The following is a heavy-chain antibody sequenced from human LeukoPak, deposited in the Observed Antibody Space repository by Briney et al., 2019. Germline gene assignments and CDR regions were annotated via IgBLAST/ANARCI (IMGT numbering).Heavy chain of an antibody. J-gene: IGHJ4*02. CDR3: AGISVAHYYGSGSYVAGFDY. Sequence: SETLSLTCTVSGGSIISYYWSWFRRPPGKGLEWMGYIYYRGSTNYNPSLKSRVTRSVDTSNNQSSLKLSSVTAADTAVYYCAGISVAHYYGSGSYVAGFDYWGQGTLVTVSS. CDR1: GGSIISYY. CDR2: IYYRGST. D-gene: IGHD3-10*01. V-gene: IGHV4-59*01.